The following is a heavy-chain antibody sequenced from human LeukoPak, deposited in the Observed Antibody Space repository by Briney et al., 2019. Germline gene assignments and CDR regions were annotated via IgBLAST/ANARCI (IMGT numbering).Heavy chain of an antibody. D-gene: IGHD3-10*01. CDR1: GGSISSSTYY. Sequence: MPSETLSLTCTVSGGSISSSTYYWGWIRQPPGKGLQWIGNIYYSGNTYYNPSLKSRVTISVDTSKNQFSLKLSAVTAADTAIYYCASVRRGFGESSKYYSYYYMDVWGNGTTVAISS. V-gene: IGHV4-39*01. J-gene: IGHJ6*03. CDR2: IYYSGNT. CDR3: ASVRRGFGESSKYYSYYYMDV.